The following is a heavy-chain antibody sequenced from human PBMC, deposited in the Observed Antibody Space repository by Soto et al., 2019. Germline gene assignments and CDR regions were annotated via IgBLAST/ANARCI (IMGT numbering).Heavy chain of an antibody. V-gene: IGHV4-34*01. CDR2: INHSGST. Sequence: SETLSLTCAVYGGSFSGYYWSWIRQPPGKGLEWIGEINHSGSTNYNPSLKSRVTISVDTSKNQFSLKLSSVTAADTAVYYCARGLLFFGYIYGRYRAPFDYCGQGPLVTLSS. D-gene: IGHD5-18*01. CDR3: ARGLLFFGYIYGRYRAPFDY. CDR1: GGSFSGYY. J-gene: IGHJ4*02.